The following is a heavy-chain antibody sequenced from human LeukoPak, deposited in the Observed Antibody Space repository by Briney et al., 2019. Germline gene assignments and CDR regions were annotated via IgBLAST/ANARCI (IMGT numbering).Heavy chain of an antibody. CDR2: ISWNSGSI. J-gene: IGHJ3*02. CDR1: GFTFDDYA. D-gene: IGHD1-7*01. Sequence: GGSLRLSCAASGFTFDDYAMHWVRQAPGKGLEWVSGISWNSGSIGYADSVKGRFTISRDNAKNSLYLQMNSLRAEDTAVYYCARDRPGTTAFDIWGQGTMVTVSS. V-gene: IGHV3-9*01. CDR3: ARDRPGTTAFDI.